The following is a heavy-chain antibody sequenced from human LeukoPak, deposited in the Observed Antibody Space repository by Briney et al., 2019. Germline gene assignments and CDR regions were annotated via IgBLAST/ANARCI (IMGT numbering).Heavy chain of an antibody. Sequence: ASVKVSCKASGYTFTSYAMNWVRQAPGQGLEWMGWINTNTGNPTYAQGFTGRFVFSLDTSVSTAYLQISSLKAEDTAVHYCARVSSSWYVGWFDPWGQGTLVTVSS. CDR1: GYTFTSYA. D-gene: IGHD6-13*01. CDR2: INTNTGNP. J-gene: IGHJ5*02. V-gene: IGHV7-4-1*02. CDR3: ARVSSSWYVGWFDP.